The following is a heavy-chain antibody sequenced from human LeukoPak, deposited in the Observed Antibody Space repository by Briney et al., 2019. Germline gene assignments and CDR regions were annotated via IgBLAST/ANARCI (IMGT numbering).Heavy chain of an antibody. J-gene: IGHJ2*01. Sequence: GGSLRLSCAASGFTFSSSDMNWVRQAPGKGLEWVSSISSSSSYIYYADSVKGRFTISRDNAKNSLYLQMNSLRAEDTAVYYCAREGRRLRFRYFDLWGRGTLVTVSS. CDR3: AREGRRLRFRYFDL. D-gene: IGHD5-12*01. V-gene: IGHV3-21*01. CDR1: GFTFSSSD. CDR2: ISSSSSYI.